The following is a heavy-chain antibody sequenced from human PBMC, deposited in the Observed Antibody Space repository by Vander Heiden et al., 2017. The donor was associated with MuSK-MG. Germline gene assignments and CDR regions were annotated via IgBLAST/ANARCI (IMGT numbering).Heavy chain of an antibody. CDR1: GFTFKSYG. V-gene: IGHV3-23*01. Sequence: EVHLLESGGGLVQPGGSLRLSCAASGFTFKSYGMGWVRQAPGKGLEWVSGINPTGGSTYYAESVKGRFTISRDNSGNTLYLQMNSLRAEDTAIYYCAKNYYSSGSSLDYWGQGTLVTVSS. CDR3: AKNYYSSGSSLDY. J-gene: IGHJ4*02. D-gene: IGHD3-10*01. CDR2: INPTGGST.